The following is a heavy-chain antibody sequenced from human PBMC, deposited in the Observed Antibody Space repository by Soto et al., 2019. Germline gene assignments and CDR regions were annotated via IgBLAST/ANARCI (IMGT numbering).Heavy chain of an antibody. Sequence: QVQLVQSGAEVKKPGASVKVSCKASGYTFTSYDINWVRQAPGQGLEWMGWMNPNSGNTGYAQKVQGRVTMTRNTSMSTAYMELSSLSSEDTAVYYCARNIYCDNFDHWGQGTLVTVSS. V-gene: IGHV1-8*01. CDR1: GYTFTSYD. D-gene: IGHD4-17*01. CDR2: MNPNSGNT. J-gene: IGHJ4*02. CDR3: ARNIYCDNFDH.